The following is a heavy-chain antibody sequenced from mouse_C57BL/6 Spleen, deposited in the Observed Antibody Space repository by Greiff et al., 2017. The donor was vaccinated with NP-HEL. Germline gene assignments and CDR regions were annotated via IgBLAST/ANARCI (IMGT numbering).Heavy chain of an antibody. CDR1: GYTFTDYE. D-gene: IGHD2-3*01. CDR3: LDGYRFAY. Sequence: QVQLKQSGAELVRPGASVTLSCKASGYTFTDYEMHWVKQTPVHGLEWIGAIDPETGGTAFNQKFKGKAILTADKSSSTAYMELRSLTSEDSAVYYCLDGYRFAYWGQGTLVTVSA. CDR2: IDPETGGT. V-gene: IGHV1-15*01. J-gene: IGHJ3*01.